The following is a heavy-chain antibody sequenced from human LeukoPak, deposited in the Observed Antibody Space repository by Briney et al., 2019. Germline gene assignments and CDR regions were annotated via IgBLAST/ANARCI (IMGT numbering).Heavy chain of an antibody. CDR2: IYYSGST. CDR1: GGSISSYY. CDR3: AIIAAAGEGVDY. Sequence: SETLSLTCTVSGGSISSYYWSWIRQPPGKGLEWIGYIYYSGSTNYNPSLKSRVTISVDTSKNQFSLKLSSVTAADTAMYYCAIIAAAGEGVDYWGQGTLVTVSS. V-gene: IGHV4-59*01. D-gene: IGHD6-13*01. J-gene: IGHJ4*02.